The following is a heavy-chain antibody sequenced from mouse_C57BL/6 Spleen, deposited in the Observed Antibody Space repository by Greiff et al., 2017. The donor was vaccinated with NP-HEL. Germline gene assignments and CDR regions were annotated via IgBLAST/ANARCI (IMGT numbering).Heavy chain of an antibody. D-gene: IGHD1-1*01. Sequence: EVHLVESGGDLVKPGGSLKLSCAASGFTFSSYGMSWVRQTPDKRLEWVATSSSGGSYTYYPDSVKGRFTISRDNAKNTLYLQMSSLKSEDTAMYYCARQRITVEDAMDYWGQGTSVTVSS. J-gene: IGHJ4*01. CDR3: ARQRITVEDAMDY. CDR1: GFTFSSYG. CDR2: SSSGGSYT. V-gene: IGHV5-6*01.